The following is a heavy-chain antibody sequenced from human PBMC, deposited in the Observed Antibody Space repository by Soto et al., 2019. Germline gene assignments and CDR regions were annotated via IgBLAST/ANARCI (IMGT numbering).Heavy chain of an antibody. CDR2: ISYDGSNK. J-gene: IGHJ3*02. Sequence: GGSLRLSCAASGFTFSSYGMHWVRQAPGKGLEWVAVISYDGSNKYYADSVKGRFTISRDNSKNTLYLQMNSLRAEDTAVYYCAKGTVEGRNGAFDIWGQGTMVTVSS. CDR3: AKGTVEGRNGAFDI. V-gene: IGHV3-30*18. D-gene: IGHD4-4*01. CDR1: GFTFSSYG.